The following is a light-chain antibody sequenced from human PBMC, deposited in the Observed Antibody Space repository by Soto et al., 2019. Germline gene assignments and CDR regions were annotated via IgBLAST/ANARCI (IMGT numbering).Light chain of an antibody. J-gene: IGLJ1*01. V-gene: IGLV1-44*01. Sequence: QSVLTQPPSASGTPGQRVIISCSGGSSNIGRNTVNWYQHLPGTAPRLLIYTNDQRPSGVPDRFSGSKSGTSASLAISGLQSEDEADSYCAAWDDTSSVVFGTGTKLTVL. CDR1: SSNIGRNT. CDR2: TND. CDR3: AAWDDTSSVV.